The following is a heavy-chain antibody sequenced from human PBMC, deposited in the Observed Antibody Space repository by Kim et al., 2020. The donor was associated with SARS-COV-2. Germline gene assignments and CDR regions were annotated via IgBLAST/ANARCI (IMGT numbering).Heavy chain of an antibody. CDR1: GYTFTTRY. V-gene: IGHV1-2*05. Sequence: ASVKVSCKTSGYTFTTRYLHWVRQAPGHGLEWMGRINPDSGVTDYAQRFQGRVTMTRDKSISTVYMELSSLKSDDTVVYYCANGNTETIDYWGQGTLVTVSS. CDR2: INPDSGVT. J-gene: IGHJ4*02. CDR3: ANGNTETIDY.